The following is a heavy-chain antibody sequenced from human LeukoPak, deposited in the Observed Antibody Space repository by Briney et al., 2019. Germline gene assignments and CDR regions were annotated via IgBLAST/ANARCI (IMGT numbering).Heavy chain of an antibody. CDR3: AKRIAVAGTRYFDY. CDR2: ITGSGDNT. Sequence: GGSLRLSCAASGFTFSNYAMSWVRQAPGKGLEWVSGITGSGDNTYYADSVKGRFTISRDNSKNTLYLQMDRLRAEDTAVYYCAKRIAVAGTRYFDYWGQGTLVTVSS. D-gene: IGHD6-19*01. CDR1: GFTFSNYA. V-gene: IGHV3-23*01. J-gene: IGHJ4*02.